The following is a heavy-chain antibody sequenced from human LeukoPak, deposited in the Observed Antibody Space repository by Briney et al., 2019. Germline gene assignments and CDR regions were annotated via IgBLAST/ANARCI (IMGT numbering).Heavy chain of an antibody. Sequence: SGTLSLTRGVSGGSISNSNWWSWVRQPPGKGLEWIGEIYHTGSTNYNPSLKSRVTISVDKSKNQFSLELTSVTAADTAVYYCARGFHSNSWYIDYWGQGTLVTVSS. D-gene: IGHD6-13*01. CDR2: IYHTGST. CDR1: GGSISNSNW. V-gene: IGHV4-4*02. CDR3: ARGFHSNSWYIDY. J-gene: IGHJ4*02.